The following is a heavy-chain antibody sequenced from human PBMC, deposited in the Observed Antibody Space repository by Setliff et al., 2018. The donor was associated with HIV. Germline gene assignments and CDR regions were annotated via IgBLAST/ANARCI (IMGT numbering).Heavy chain of an antibody. Sequence: PSETLSLTCSVSGGSFNTRRTKWGWIRQSPGKGLEWIGSIFYFGSVTYNPSLKSRVTISIDNFKNQFSLNLSSVTAADTAVYYCAKRLTGPFDNWGQGTLVTVSS. CDR1: GGSFNTRRTK. CDR3: AKRLTGPFDN. V-gene: IGHV4-39*07. CDR2: IFYFGSV. J-gene: IGHJ4*02. D-gene: IGHD1-1*01.